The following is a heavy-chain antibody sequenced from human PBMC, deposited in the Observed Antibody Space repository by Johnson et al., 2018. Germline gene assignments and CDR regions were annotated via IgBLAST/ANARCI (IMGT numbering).Heavy chain of an antibody. D-gene: IGHD3-3*01. CDR3: ARRTDLLAFDI. CDR1: GFTFSTYG. Sequence: QVQLVQSGGGVVQPGRSLRLSCAASGFTFSTYGMHWVRQAPGKGLEWVAVIWYDGSNKYYADSVKGRFTISRDNSKNTLYLQMNSLRAEDTAVFYCARRTDLLAFDIWGQGTMVTVSS. J-gene: IGHJ3*02. V-gene: IGHV3-33*01. CDR2: IWYDGSNK.